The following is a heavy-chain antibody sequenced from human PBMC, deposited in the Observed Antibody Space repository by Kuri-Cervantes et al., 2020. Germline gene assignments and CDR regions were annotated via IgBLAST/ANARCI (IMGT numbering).Heavy chain of an antibody. D-gene: IGHD2-8*01. CDR3: AVCSSSSNYYYYYYMDV. CDR2: IIPIFGTA. J-gene: IGHJ6*03. V-gene: IGHV1-69*13. CDR1: GGTFSSYA. Sequence: SVKVSCKASGGTFSSYAISWVRQAPGQGLGWMGGIIPIFGTANYAQKFQGRVTITADESTSTAYMELSSLRSEDTAVYYCAVCSSSSNYYYYYYMDVWGKGTTVTVSS.